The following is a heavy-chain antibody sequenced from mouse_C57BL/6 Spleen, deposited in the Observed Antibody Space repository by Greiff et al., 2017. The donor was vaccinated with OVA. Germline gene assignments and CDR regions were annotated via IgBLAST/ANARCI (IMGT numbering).Heavy chain of an antibody. CDR2: IDPEDGET. D-gene: IGHD2-5*01. Sequence: EVKLMESGAELVKPGASVKLSCTASGFNIKDYYMHWVKQRTEQGLEWIGRIDPEDGETKYAPKFQGKATITADTSSNTAYLQLSSLTSEDTAVYYCASGYSNYVYAMDYWGQGTSVTVSS. V-gene: IGHV14-2*01. CDR1: GFNIKDYY. J-gene: IGHJ4*01. CDR3: ASGYSNYVYAMDY.